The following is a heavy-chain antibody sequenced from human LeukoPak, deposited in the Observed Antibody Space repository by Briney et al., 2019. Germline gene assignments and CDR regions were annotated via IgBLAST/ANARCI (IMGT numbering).Heavy chain of an antibody. V-gene: IGHV4-39*01. CDR1: GGSISSSNYY. D-gene: IGHD5-24*01. CDR3: ARADGYTSYFQH. Sequence: PPETLSLTCTVSGGSISSSNYYWGWIRHPPGKGLEWLGSIYYNGSTYDNPSLTRRITISVDTSKNQFSLKLSSVTAADTAVYYCARADGYTSYFQHWGQGTIRTVSS. CDR2: IYYNGST. J-gene: IGHJ1*01.